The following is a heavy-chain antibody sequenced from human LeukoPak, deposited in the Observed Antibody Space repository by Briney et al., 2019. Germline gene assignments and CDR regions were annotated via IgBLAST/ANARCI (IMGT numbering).Heavy chain of an antibody. J-gene: IGHJ4*02. Sequence: ASVKVSCKASGYSFTGCYMHWVRQAPGQGLEWMGWSSPYSGGTRYAQNFQGRVTMTTDTTISTAYMELSSLRSDDTAIYYCASALNSRNSSCWGQGTLVTVSS. D-gene: IGHD6-13*01. CDR1: GYSFTGCY. CDR3: ASALNSRNSSC. CDR2: SSPYSGGT. V-gene: IGHV1-2*02.